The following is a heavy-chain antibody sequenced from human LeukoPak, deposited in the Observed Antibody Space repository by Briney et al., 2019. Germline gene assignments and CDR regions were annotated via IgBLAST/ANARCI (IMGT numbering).Heavy chain of an antibody. CDR1: GFTFSGSA. Sequence: GGSLRLSCAASGFTFSGSALHWVRQASGKGLEWVGRIGSKANSYATAYAASVKGRFTISSDDSKNTAYLQMNSLKTEDTAVYYCTRHQRDYGSGSYKNWFDPWGQGTLVTVSS. CDR2: IGSKANSYAT. CDR3: TRHQRDYGSGSYKNWFDP. D-gene: IGHD3-10*01. V-gene: IGHV3-73*01. J-gene: IGHJ5*02.